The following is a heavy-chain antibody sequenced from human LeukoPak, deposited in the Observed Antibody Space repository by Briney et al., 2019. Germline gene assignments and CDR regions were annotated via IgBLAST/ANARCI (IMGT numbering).Heavy chain of an antibody. CDR1: GGTFSSYA. V-gene: IGHV1-69*01. CDR2: IIPIFGTA. Sequence: GSSVKVSCKASGGTFSSYAISWVRQAPGQGLEWMGGIIPIFGTAIYAQKLQGRVTITADESTSTAYMELSSLRSEDTAVYYCARDPEPPSYCSSTSCAGAWPTHHYWGQGTLVTVSS. J-gene: IGHJ4*02. CDR3: ARDPEPPSYCSSTSCAGAWPTHHY. D-gene: IGHD2-2*01.